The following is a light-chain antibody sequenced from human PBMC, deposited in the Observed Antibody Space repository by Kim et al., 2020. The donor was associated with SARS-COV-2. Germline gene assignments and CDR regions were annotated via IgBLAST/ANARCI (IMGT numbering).Light chain of an antibody. Sequence: AIQVTQSPSSLAASVGDRVTITCRASQGIRNDLGWYQHKPGKAPKLLIYGASNLQSGVPSRFSGSGSGTDFTLTISSLQPEDFATYYCQQHYTYPWTFGQGTKVDIK. CDR3: QQHYTYPWT. J-gene: IGKJ1*01. CDR2: GAS. CDR1: QGIRND. V-gene: IGKV1-6*01.